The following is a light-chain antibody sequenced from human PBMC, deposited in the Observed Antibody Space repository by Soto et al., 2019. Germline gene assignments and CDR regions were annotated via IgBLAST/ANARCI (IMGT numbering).Light chain of an antibody. CDR2: GAS. V-gene: IGKV3-20*01. CDR3: QYYGTSLA. Sequence: EIVLTQSPDTLSLSPGERATLSCRASQSVRADFVTWYQQRLGQAPRLLIYGASNRATGIPDRFSGSGSVTDFTLTISGLEPDDFAVYYCQYYGTSLAFGGGATVEIK. CDR1: QSVRADF. J-gene: IGKJ4*01.